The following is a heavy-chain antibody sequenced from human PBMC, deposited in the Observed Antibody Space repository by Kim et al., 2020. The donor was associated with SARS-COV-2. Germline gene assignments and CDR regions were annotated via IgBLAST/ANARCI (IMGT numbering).Heavy chain of an antibody. J-gene: IGHJ6*02. CDR2: IVVGSGNT. CDR1: GFTFTSSA. V-gene: IGHV1-58*02. D-gene: IGHD3-3*01. Sequence: SVKVSCKASGFTFTSSAMQWVRQARGQRLEWIGWIVVGSGNTNYAQKFQERVTITRDMSTSTAYMELSSLRSEDTAVYYCEAHDFWSGYQTAYYYGMDVWGQGTTVTVSS. CDR3: EAHDFWSGYQTAYYYGMDV.